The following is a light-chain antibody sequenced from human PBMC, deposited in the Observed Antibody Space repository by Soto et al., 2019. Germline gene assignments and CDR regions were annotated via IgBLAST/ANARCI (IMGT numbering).Light chain of an antibody. CDR2: AAS. J-gene: IGKJ3*01. V-gene: IGKV1-27*01. CDR1: QGISTS. CDR3: QMYNSAPFT. Sequence: DIQMTQSPSSLSASVGDRVTISCRASQGISTSLAWYQQKPGQVPKPLINAASTLQSGVPSRFSGSGSGTDFTLTISSLQPEDVATYYCQMYNSAPFTFGPGTKVDIK.